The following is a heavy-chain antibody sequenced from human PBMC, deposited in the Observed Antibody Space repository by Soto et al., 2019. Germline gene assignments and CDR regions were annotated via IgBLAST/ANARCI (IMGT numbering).Heavy chain of an antibody. Sequence: EVQLVESGGGLVQPGGSLRLSCAASGFTVSSNYMSWVRQAPGKGLEWVSVIYSGGSTYYAYSVKGRFTISRDNSKNTLYLQMNSLRAEDTAVYYCARAGSDFWSGYYMYYYYYMDVWGKGTTVTVSS. V-gene: IGHV3-66*01. J-gene: IGHJ6*03. CDR1: GFTVSSNY. D-gene: IGHD3-3*01. CDR2: IYSGGST. CDR3: ARAGSDFWSGYYMYYYYYMDV.